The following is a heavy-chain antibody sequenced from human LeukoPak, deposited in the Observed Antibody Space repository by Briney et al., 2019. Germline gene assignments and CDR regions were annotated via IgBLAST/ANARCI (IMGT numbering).Heavy chain of an antibody. D-gene: IGHD3-16*01. Sequence: PGGSLRLSCVASGFTFSSYSMHWVRQAPGKGLEWVSYLSGSSGTIYYADSVRGRFTISRDNAKNSLYLQMNSLRTEDTAVYYCARRSEFGVLYYMDIWGKGTTVTVSS. CDR1: GFTFSSYS. J-gene: IGHJ6*03. V-gene: IGHV3-48*01. CDR2: LSGSSGTI. CDR3: ARRSEFGVLYYMDI.